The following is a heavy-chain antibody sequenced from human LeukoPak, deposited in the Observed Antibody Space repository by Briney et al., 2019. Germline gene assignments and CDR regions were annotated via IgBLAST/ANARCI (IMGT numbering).Heavy chain of an antibody. V-gene: IGHV4-38-2*02. D-gene: IGHD5-18*01. CDR1: TYSISSGYY. J-gene: IGHJ4*02. CDR3: ARIEAVTRGYNHAYYFDY. CDR2: IYHNGNT. Sequence: SETLSLTCTVSTYSISSGYYWGWIRQPPGKGLEWIGNIYHNGNTYYNPSLKSRVTISVDTSKKQFSLKLRTATAADTAVYYCARIEAVTRGYNHAYYFDYWAREPWSPSPQ.